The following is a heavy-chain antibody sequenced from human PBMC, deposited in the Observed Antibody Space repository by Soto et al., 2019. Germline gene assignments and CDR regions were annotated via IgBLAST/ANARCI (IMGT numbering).Heavy chain of an antibody. CDR3: ARFPRRCYAKGPTDY. J-gene: IGHJ4*02. CDR2: INHSGST. V-gene: IGHV4-34*01. CDR1: GGSFSGYY. Sequence: QVQLQQWGAGLLKPSETLSLTCAVYGGSFSGYYWSWIRQPPGKGLEWIGEINHSGSTNYNPSLKSRVTISVDTSKNQFSLKLSSVTAADTAVYYCARFPRRCYAKGPTDYWGQGTLVTVSS. D-gene: IGHD2-2*01.